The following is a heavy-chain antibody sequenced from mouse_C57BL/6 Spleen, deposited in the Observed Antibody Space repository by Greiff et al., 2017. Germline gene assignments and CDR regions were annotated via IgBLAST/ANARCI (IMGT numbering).Heavy chain of an antibody. CDR2: IYPRSGDT. CDR3: ARGGADAVVAKGD. V-gene: IGHV1-81*01. CDR1: GYTFTSYG. D-gene: IGHD1-1*01. Sequence: QVQLQQSGAELVRPGASVNLSCKASGYTFTSYGISWVKQRPGQGLEWIGEIYPRSGDTYYNEKFKGKATLTADKSSSTAYLKLRSLTSEDSAVYFCARGGADAVVAKGDWGQGTTLTVAS. J-gene: IGHJ2*01.